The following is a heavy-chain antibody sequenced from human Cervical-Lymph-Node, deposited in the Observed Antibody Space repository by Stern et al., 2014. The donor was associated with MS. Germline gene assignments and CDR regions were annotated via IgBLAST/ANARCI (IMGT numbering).Heavy chain of an antibody. CDR2: IYWDDEK. D-gene: IGHD4-17*01. Sequence: QVTLRESGPTLVKATQPLTLTCTFSGFALRNSAVSVACIRQPPGKALEXLAVIYWDDEKRYSPSLKSRLSITKDASESQVVLTMTNMDPVDTATYYCTHSLHGDYYDAFDTWGQGTMVTVSS. V-gene: IGHV2-5*02. J-gene: IGHJ3*02. CDR1: GFALRNSAVS. CDR3: THSLHGDYYDAFDT.